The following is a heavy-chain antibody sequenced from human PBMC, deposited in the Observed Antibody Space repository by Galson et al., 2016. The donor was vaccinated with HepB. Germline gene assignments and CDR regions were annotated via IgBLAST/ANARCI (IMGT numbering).Heavy chain of an antibody. V-gene: IGHV2-70*01. J-gene: IGHJ4*02. CDR2: IDWDDDT. CDR3: ARTTIRRGNSDYGVIDY. CDR1: GFSLSASRMS. Sequence: PALVKPTQTLTLTCTISGFSLSASRMSVTWIRQPPGKALEWLALIDWDDDTYYSTSQKTRLTISKDTSKNQVVLTLANLDPVDTATYFCARTTIRRGNSDYGVIDYWGQGTLVTVSS. D-gene: IGHD5-12*01.